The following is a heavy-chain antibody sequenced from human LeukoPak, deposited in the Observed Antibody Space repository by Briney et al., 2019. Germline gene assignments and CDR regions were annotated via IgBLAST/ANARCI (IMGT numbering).Heavy chain of an antibody. CDR2: ISGSGGST. Sequence: GGSLRLSCAASGFTFSSYAMSWVRQAPGKGLEWVSAISGSGGSTYYADSVKGRFTISRDNSKNTLYLQMNSLRAEDTAVYYCAKDLTFTPWYSGSQDDYWGQGTLVTVSS. V-gene: IGHV3-23*01. CDR1: GFTFSSYA. D-gene: IGHD1-26*01. CDR3: AKDLTFTPWYSGSQDDY. J-gene: IGHJ4*02.